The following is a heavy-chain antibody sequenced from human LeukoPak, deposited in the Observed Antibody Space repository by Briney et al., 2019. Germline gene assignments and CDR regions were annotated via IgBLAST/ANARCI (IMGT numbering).Heavy chain of an antibody. J-gene: IGHJ4*02. CDR2: ISAYNGNT. Sequence: GASVNVSCKASGYTFTSYGISWVRQAPGQGLEGMGWISAYNGNTNYAQKLQGRVTMTTDTSTSTAYMELSRLRSDDTAVYYCARANRVAARAPLRYWGQGTLVTVSS. CDR1: GYTFTSYG. V-gene: IGHV1-18*01. D-gene: IGHD6-6*01. CDR3: ARANRVAARAPLRY.